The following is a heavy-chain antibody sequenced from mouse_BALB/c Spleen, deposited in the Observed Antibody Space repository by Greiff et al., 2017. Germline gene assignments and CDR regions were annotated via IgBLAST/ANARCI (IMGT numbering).Heavy chain of an antibody. Sequence: VQLQQSGPELVKPGASVKMSCKASGYTFTDYYMQWVKQSHGKSLEWIGDINPNNGDTFYNQKFKGKATLTVDKSSSTAYMQLNSLTSADSAVYYCSRGNYYFDYWGQGTTRTVSS. J-gene: IGHJ2*01. CDR1: GYTFTDYY. CDR2: INPNNGDT. D-gene: IGHD2-1*01. V-gene: IGHV1-18*01. CDR3: SRGNYYFDY.